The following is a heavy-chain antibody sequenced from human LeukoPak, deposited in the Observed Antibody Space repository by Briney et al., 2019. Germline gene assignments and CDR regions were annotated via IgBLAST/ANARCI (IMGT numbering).Heavy chain of an antibody. CDR2: IYNSASI. J-gene: IGHJ3*02. D-gene: IGHD1-1*01. V-gene: IGHV4-39*01. CDR3: ARNTTTRQEGGRLFDM. Sequence: SETLSLTCTVSGGSISDSTYYWAWIRQSPGKGLEWIGSIYNSASITYNPSLRSRVTISLDTSKSQFSLNLRSVTAADTAVYYCARNTTTRQEGGRLFDMWGRGTLVTVSS. CDR1: GGSISDSTYY.